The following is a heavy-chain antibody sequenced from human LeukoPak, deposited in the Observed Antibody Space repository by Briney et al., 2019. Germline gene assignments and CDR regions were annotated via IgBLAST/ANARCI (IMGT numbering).Heavy chain of an antibody. V-gene: IGHV3-21*01. Sequence: GGSLRLPCAASGFTFSDYSMTWVRQAPGKGLEWVSSISGSSSYIYYADSLKGRFTISRDNAKNSLFLQMNSLRAEDTAVYYCARRVPYFDYWGQGALVTVSS. D-gene: IGHD4/OR15-4a*01. CDR2: ISGSSSYI. CDR3: ARRVPYFDY. J-gene: IGHJ4*02. CDR1: GFTFSDYS.